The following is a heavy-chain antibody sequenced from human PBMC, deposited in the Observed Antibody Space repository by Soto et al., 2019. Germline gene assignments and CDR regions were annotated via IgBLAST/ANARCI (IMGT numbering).Heavy chain of an antibody. CDR3: ARGKAIEVAGTFDY. CDR1: GGSISHYY. Sequence: SETLSLTCTVSGGSISHYYWSWIRQPPGKGLEWIGYISYSGSTNYNPSLKSRVTISADTSKNQFSLKLSSVTAADTAVYHCARGKAIEVAGTFDYWGQGTLVTVSS. CDR2: ISYSGST. D-gene: IGHD6-19*01. V-gene: IGHV4-59*01. J-gene: IGHJ4*02.